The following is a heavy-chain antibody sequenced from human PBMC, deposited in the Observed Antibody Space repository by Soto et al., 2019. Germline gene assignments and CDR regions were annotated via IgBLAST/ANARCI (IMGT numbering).Heavy chain of an antibody. D-gene: IGHD5-18*01. V-gene: IGHV4-59*01. J-gene: IGHJ4*02. CDR1: GGPISNYY. CDR3: ARDHPHSYGVYYFDY. CDR2: IYSSGST. Sequence: SETLSLTCTVSGGPISNYYWNWIRQSPGKGLEWIGYIYSSGSTHYNPSLQNRVTISIDTSKNQVSLKVNSVTAADTAVYYCARDHPHSYGVYYFDYWGQGTPVTV.